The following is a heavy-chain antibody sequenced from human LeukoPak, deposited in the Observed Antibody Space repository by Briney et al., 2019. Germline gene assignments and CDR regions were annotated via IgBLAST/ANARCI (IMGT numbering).Heavy chain of an antibody. CDR3: ARSGQGSGWYMNYYYGMDV. D-gene: IGHD6-19*01. CDR1: GGTFSSYA. V-gene: IGHV1-8*02. CDR2: MNPNSGNT. Sequence: ASVKVSCKAAGGTFSSYAISWVRQAPGQGLEWMGWMNPNSGNTGYAQKFQGRVTMTRNTSISTAYMELSSLRSEDTAVYYCARSGQGSGWYMNYYYGMDVWGQGTTVTVSS. J-gene: IGHJ6*02.